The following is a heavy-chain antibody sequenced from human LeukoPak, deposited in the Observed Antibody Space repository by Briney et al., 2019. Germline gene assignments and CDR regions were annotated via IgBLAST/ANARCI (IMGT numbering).Heavy chain of an antibody. J-gene: IGHJ6*03. CDR2: INPNSGGT. CDR3: ASRGYELYYYYMDV. Sequence: ASVKVSCKASGGTFNTFTISWVRQAPGQGLEWMGWINPNSGGTNYAQKFQGRVTMTRDTSISTAYMELSRLRSDDTAVYYCASRGYELYYYYMDVWGKGTTVTVSS. D-gene: IGHD5-12*01. V-gene: IGHV1-2*02. CDR1: GGTFNTFT.